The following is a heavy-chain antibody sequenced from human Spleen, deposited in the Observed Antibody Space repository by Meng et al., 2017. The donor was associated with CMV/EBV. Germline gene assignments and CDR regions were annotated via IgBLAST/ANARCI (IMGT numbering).Heavy chain of an antibody. D-gene: IGHD3-10*01. CDR3: ARERVTVIRGVPAY. J-gene: IGHJ4*02. Sequence: ASVKVSCKASGYTFSDYYMHWARQAPGQGLEWMGWINPYSGATYYAQKFQGRVTMTRDTSIGTAYMELSSLRFDDTAVYYCARERVTVIRGVPAYWGQGTLVTVSS. CDR2: INPYSGAT. CDR1: GYTFSDYY. V-gene: IGHV1-2*02.